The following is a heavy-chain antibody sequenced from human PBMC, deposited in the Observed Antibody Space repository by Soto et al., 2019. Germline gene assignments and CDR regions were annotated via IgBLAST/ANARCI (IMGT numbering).Heavy chain of an antibody. Sequence: QVQLVQSGAEVKKPGASVKVSCKASGYTFTNYAMHWVRQAPGQRLEWMGWINAGNGNTKYSQKCQGRVTITRDTSASTAYMGLSSLRSEDTAVYYCARGGSLYWYFDLWGRGTLVTVSS. CDR1: GYTFTNYA. V-gene: IGHV1-3*01. CDR3: ARGGSLYWYFDL. CDR2: INAGNGNT. D-gene: IGHD1-26*01. J-gene: IGHJ2*01.